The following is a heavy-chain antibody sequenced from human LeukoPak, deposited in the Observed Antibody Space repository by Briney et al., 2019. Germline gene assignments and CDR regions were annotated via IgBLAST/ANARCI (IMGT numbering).Heavy chain of an antibody. Sequence: SVKVSCKASGGAFSSYAISWVRQAPGQGLEWMGGIIPIFGTANYAQKLQGRVTMTTDTSTSTAYMELRSLRSDDTAVYYCATHSWSYHHFDYWGQGTLVTVSS. J-gene: IGHJ4*02. CDR1: GGAFSSYA. D-gene: IGHD1-26*01. CDR2: IIPIFGTA. CDR3: ATHSWSYHHFDY. V-gene: IGHV1-69*05.